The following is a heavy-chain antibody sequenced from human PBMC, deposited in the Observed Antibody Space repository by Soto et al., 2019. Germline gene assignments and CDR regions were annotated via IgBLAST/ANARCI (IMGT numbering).Heavy chain of an antibody. CDR1: GFMLTSYA. Sequence: GASVQVYSKTSGFMLTSYAMHCALPANGQRLEWIGWINAGNGNTKYSQKFQGAVIITRDTSASTAYMELSSLGSEDTALYYCARFVVAGIQSVFDPWGQGSPVTVSS. J-gene: IGHJ5*02. CDR3: ARFVVAGIQSVFDP. CDR2: INAGNGNT. V-gene: IGHV1-3*01. D-gene: IGHD6-13*01.